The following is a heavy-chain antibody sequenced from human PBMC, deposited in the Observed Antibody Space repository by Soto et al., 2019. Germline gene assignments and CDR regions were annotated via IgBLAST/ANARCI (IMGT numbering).Heavy chain of an antibody. J-gene: IGHJ4*02. Sequence: QVQLQESGPGLVKPSETLSLTCTVSGGSISSYYWSWIRQPPGKGLEWIGYIYYSGSTNYNPSLKSRVTLSXXTXKXXFSLKLSSVTAADTAVYYCARRTIGYSRGWYWFDYWGQGTLVTVSS. V-gene: IGHV4-59*08. CDR3: ARRTIGYSRGWYWFDY. D-gene: IGHD6-19*01. CDR1: GGSISSYY. CDR2: IYYSGST.